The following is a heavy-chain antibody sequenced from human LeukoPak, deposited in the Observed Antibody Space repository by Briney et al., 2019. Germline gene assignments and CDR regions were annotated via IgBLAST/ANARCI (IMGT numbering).Heavy chain of an antibody. V-gene: IGHV1-69*13. CDR1: GGTVSSYD. CDR3: ARDLGLNYYGSGSYLDAFDI. CDR2: IIPIFGTA. J-gene: IGHJ3*02. Sequence: ASVKVSCKASGGTVSSYDISWVRQAPGQGLEWMGGIIPIFGTANYAQKFQGRVTITADESTSTAYMELSSLRSEDTAVYYCARDLGLNYYGSGSYLDAFDIWGQGTMVTVSS. D-gene: IGHD3-10*01.